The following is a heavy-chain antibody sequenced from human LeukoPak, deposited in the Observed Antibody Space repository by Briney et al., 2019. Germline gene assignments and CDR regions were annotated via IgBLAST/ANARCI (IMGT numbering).Heavy chain of an antibody. V-gene: IGHV3-9*01. CDR2: ISWNSGSI. CDR3: AKDVRVVVSYY. J-gene: IGHJ4*02. Sequence: PGGSLRLSCAASGFTFDDYAMHWVRQAPGKGLEWVSGISWNSGSIGYADSVKGRFTISRDNSKSTLYLQMNSLRAEDTAVYYCAKDVRVVVSYYWGQGTLVTVSS. D-gene: IGHD2-15*01. CDR1: GFTFDDYA.